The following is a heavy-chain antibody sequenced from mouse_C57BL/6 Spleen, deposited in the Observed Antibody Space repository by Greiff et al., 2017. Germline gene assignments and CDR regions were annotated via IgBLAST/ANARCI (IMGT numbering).Heavy chain of an antibody. Sequence: QAQLQQPGTELVKPGASVMLSCKAFGYTFSSYWMHWVKQRLGHGLEWIGNIIPSNGDNNYNEKFKSKDTLTVDKSSSTAYMQLRSLTSEDSAVYYCARDDYGNYGFAYWGQGAQVTVSA. CDR2: IIPSNGDN. CDR1: GYTFSSYW. D-gene: IGHD2-1*01. J-gene: IGHJ3*01. V-gene: IGHV1-53*01. CDR3: ARDDYGNYGFAY.